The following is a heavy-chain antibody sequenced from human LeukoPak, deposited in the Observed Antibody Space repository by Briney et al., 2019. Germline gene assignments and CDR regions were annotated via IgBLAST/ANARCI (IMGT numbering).Heavy chain of an antibody. Sequence: GGSLRLSCAASGFTFDDYAMHWVRQAPGKGLEWVSGISNNGGYTYYADSVQGRFTISRDNSKSTLCLQMNSLRAEDTAVYYCAKQLGYCSDGSCYFPYWGQGTLVTVSS. V-gene: IGHV3-23*01. CDR1: GFTFDDYA. CDR2: ISNNGGYT. J-gene: IGHJ4*02. CDR3: AKQLGYCSDGSCYFPY. D-gene: IGHD2-15*01.